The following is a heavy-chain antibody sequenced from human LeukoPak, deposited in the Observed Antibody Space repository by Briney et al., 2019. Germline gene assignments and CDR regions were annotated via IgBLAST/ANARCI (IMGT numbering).Heavy chain of an antibody. Sequence: ASVKVSCKASGYTFTSYYMHWVRQAPGQGLEWMGWINPNSGGTNYAQKFQGRVTMTRDTSISTAYMELSRLRSDDTAVYYCAREGGSSWYRFADYWGQGTLVTVSS. CDR3: AREGGSSWYRFADY. J-gene: IGHJ4*02. CDR2: INPNSGGT. V-gene: IGHV1-2*02. CDR1: GYTFTSYY. D-gene: IGHD6-13*01.